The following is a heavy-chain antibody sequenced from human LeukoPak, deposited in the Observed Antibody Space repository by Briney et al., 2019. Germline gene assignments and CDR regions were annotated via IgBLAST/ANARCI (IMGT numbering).Heavy chain of an antibody. CDR1: SYTFTSYG. Sequence: ASVKVSCKASSYTFTSYGLSWVRQAPGQGLEWMGWISAYSDNSNYAQKLQGRVTMTTDTSTSTAYMELRSLRSDDTAVYYCARVSSYGTPFDYWGQGTLVTVPS. D-gene: IGHD5-18*01. J-gene: IGHJ4*02. V-gene: IGHV1-18*01. CDR3: ARVSSYGTPFDY. CDR2: ISAYSDNS.